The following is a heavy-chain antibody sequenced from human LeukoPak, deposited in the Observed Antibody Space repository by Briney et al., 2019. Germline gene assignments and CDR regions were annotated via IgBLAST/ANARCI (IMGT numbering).Heavy chain of an antibody. V-gene: IGHV1-2*02. J-gene: IGHJ5*02. D-gene: IGHD3-10*01. CDR2: INPNSGGT. Sequence: PLASVKVSCKASGYTFTGYYMHWVRQAPGQGLEWMGWINPNSGGTNYAQKFQGRVTMTRDTSISTAYMELSRLRSDDTAVYYCAREYSSGSYYIRGWFDPWGQGTLVTVSS. CDR1: GYTFTGYY. CDR3: AREYSSGSYYIRGWFDP.